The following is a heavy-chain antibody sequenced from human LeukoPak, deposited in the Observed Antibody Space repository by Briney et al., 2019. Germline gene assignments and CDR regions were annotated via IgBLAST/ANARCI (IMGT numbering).Heavy chain of an antibody. CDR3: AKSGGNYYYDSSGYYPPYYFDY. D-gene: IGHD3-22*01. CDR2: ISWNSGSI. V-gene: IGHV3-9*01. CDR1: GFSFEEYA. J-gene: IGHJ4*02. Sequence: GGSLRLSCAASGFSFEEYAMHWVRQVPGKGLEWVSGISWNSGSIGYADSVKGRFTISRDNARNSLYLQMNSLRAEDTAVYYCAKSGGNYYYDSSGYYPPYYFDYWGQGTLVTVSS.